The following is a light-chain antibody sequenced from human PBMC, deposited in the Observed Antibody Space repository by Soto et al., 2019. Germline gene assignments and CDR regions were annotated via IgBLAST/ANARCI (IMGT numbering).Light chain of an antibody. Sequence: DIVMTQSPDSLAVSLGERATINCKSSQSVLYSSNNKNYLAWYQQKPGRPPKLLIYWASTRESGVPDRFSGSGSGTDFTLTISSLQAEDVAVYYCQQYYSTPITFGQGTRLEI. J-gene: IGKJ5*01. CDR2: WAS. CDR3: QQYYSTPIT. V-gene: IGKV4-1*01. CDR1: QSVLYSSNNKNY.